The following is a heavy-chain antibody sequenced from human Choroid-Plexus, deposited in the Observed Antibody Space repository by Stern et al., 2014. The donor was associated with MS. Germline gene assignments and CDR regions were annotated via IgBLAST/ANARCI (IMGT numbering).Heavy chain of an antibody. V-gene: IGHV3-30*18. D-gene: IGHD2/OR15-2a*01. CDR1: GFTFGSCA. J-gene: IGHJ5*02. Sequence: VQLVESGGGVVQTGRPLRLSCVASGFTFGSCAMHWVRQAPGKGLAWVAGVSYDGSNKYYADSVKGRFTISRDNSQNTLYMQMSSLRPEDTAVYYCAKDRHYLTYFFDHWGQGSLVTVSS. CDR2: VSYDGSNK. CDR3: AKDRHYLTYFFDH.